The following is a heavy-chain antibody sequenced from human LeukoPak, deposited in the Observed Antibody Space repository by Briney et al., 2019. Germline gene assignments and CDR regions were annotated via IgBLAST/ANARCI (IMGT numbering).Heavy chain of an antibody. CDR2: IGSDNKP. CDR1: GFTFSAYA. D-gene: IGHD5-24*01. J-gene: IGHJ3*02. Sequence: GGSLRLSCEASGFTFSAYAMTWVRQAPGKGLEWVSSIGSDNKPHYSESVKGRFAISRDNPKNTLYLQMSSLRPEDTAVYYCAKEGRWLQLGGAFDIWGQGTMVTVSS. V-gene: IGHV3-23*01. CDR3: AKEGRWLQLGGAFDI.